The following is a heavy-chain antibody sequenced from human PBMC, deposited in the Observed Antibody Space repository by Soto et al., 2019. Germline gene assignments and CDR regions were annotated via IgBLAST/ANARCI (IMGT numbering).Heavy chain of an antibody. V-gene: IGHV3-21*01. CDR1: GFTFSSYV. Sequence: GGSLRLSCAASGFTFSSYVFSWVRQAPGKGLEWVSSISSSSSYIYYADSVKGRFTISRDNAKNSLYLQMNSLRAEDTAVYYCARGGYDFWSGYPDYWGQGTLVTVSS. D-gene: IGHD3-3*01. CDR2: ISSSSSYI. CDR3: ARGGYDFWSGYPDY. J-gene: IGHJ4*02.